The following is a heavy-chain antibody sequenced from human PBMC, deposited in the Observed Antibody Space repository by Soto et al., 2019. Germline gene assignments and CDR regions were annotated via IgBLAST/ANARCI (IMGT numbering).Heavy chain of an antibody. Sequence: GGSLRLSWTAAGCTFSNYGRSWVRQAPGKGLEWVSTFSSSGGGTYYADSVKGRFTISRDNSKNTLYLQMNSLRAEDTAVYYCTKANRYCSGANCFTFDYWGLGTLVTVSS. CDR3: TKANRYCSGANCFTFDY. D-gene: IGHD2-15*01. J-gene: IGHJ4*02. CDR1: GCTFSNYG. CDR2: FSSSGGGT. V-gene: IGHV3-23*01.